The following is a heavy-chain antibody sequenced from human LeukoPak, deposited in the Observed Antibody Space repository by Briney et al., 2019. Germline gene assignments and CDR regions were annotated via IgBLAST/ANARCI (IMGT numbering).Heavy chain of an antibody. V-gene: IGHV4-59*08. CDR1: GGSISGYY. CDR2: IYYSGST. D-gene: IGHD2-2*01. CDR3: ARGCSSTSCYYYYYMDV. Sequence: SETLSLTCTVSGGSISGYYWSWIRQPPGKGLEWIGYIYYSGSTIYNPSLKSRVTISVDTSKNQFSLKLSSVTAADTAVYYCARGCSSTSCYYYYYMDVWGKGTTVTVSS. J-gene: IGHJ6*03.